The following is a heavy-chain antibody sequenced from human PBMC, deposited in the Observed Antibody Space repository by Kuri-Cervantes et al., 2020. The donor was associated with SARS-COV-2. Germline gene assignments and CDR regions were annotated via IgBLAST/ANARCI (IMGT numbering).Heavy chain of an antibody. Sequence: GGSLRLSCAASGFTFSSYAMSWVRQAPGKGLEWVANIKQDGSEKYYVDSVEGRFTISRDNAKNSLYLQMNSLRAEDTAVYYCARDRRVGWADYWGQGALVTVSS. D-gene: IGHD1-26*01. CDR1: GFTFSSYA. CDR2: IKQDGSEK. V-gene: IGHV3-7*01. CDR3: ARDRRVGWADY. J-gene: IGHJ4*02.